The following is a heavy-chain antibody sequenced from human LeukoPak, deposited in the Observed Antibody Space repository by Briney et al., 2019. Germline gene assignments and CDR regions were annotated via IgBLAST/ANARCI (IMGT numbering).Heavy chain of an antibody. V-gene: IGHV4-59*01. CDR3: ASLPLAYCGGDCSWEAY. CDR1: GASISSYY. CDR2: IYYSGTT. Sequence: SETLSLTCTVSGASISSYYWSWVRQPPGKGLEWIGYIYYSGTTNYNPSLKSRVTISIDTSKNQFSLKLSSVKAAGTAGYYCASLPLAYCGGDCSWEAYWGQGTLVTVSS. D-gene: IGHD2-21*02. J-gene: IGHJ4*02.